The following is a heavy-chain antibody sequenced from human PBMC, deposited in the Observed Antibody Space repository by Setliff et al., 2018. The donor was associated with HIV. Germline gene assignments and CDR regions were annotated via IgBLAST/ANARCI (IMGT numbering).Heavy chain of an antibody. D-gene: IGHD3-16*02. CDR1: GYTFTTYG. V-gene: IGHV1-18*01. J-gene: IGHJ4*02. CDR2: ISTYSDET. CDR3: ARGGAVELWFRYFDF. Sequence: ASVKVSCKPSGYTFTTYGLSWVRQAPGQGLEWMGWISTYSDETSYSQNLQGRITMTTHTSTTTAYMELRSLGSDDTAVYYCARGGAVELWFRYFDFWGQGTLVTVSS.